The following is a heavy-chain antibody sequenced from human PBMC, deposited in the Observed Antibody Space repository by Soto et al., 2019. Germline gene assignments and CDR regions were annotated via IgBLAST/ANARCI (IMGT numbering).Heavy chain of an antibody. CDR3: ASGTGDAFPDYGMDV. CDR1: GGTFSSYA. V-gene: IGHV1-69*13. CDR2: IIPIFGTA. Sequence: GASVKVSCKASGGTFSSYAISWVRQAPGQGLEWMGGIIPIFGTANYAQKFQGRVTITADESTSTAYMKLSSLRSEDTAVYYCASGTGDAFPDYGMDVWGQGTTVTVSS. D-gene: IGHD1-1*01. J-gene: IGHJ6*02.